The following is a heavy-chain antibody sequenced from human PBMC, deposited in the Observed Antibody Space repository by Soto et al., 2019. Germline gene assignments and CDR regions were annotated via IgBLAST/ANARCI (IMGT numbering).Heavy chain of an antibody. CDR2: INPNSGGT. V-gene: IGHV1-2*02. Sequence: ASVKVSCKASGYTFTGYYMHWVRQAPGQGLEWMGWINPNSGGTNYAQKFQGRLTMTRDTSISTAYMELSRLRSDDTAVYYCARAPHPYSSSSGWFDPWGQGTLVTVSS. CDR3: ARAPHPYSSSSGWFDP. CDR1: GYTFTGYY. D-gene: IGHD6-6*01. J-gene: IGHJ5*02.